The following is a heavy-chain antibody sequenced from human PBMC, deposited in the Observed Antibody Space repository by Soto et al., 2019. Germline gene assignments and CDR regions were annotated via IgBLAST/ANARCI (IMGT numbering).Heavy chain of an antibody. D-gene: IGHD6-19*01. CDR3: ARSVAVPGAHIDY. Sequence: SETLSLTCTVSGGSISSYYWSWIRHSPGKGLEWLGYVYYTGSTNYSPSLRSRVSISVDTSKNEFSLRLSSVTAADTAVYFCARSVAVPGAHIDYWGQGTQVTVSS. J-gene: IGHJ4*02. V-gene: IGHV4-59*01. CDR1: GGSISSYY. CDR2: VYYTGST.